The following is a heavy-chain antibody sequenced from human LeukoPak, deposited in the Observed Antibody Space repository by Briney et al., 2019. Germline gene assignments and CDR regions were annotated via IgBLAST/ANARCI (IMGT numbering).Heavy chain of an antibody. CDR1: GFTFSRSW. Sequence: PGGSLRLSCAASGFTFSRSWMTWVRQAPGKGLEWVASINQDGSVKHYMDSVKGRFTISRDNSNNSLFLQINSLRAEDTAVYYCAKLLGDATTFDYWGQGTLVTVSS. V-gene: IGHV3-7*01. CDR2: INQDGSVK. D-gene: IGHD3-16*01. J-gene: IGHJ4*02. CDR3: AKLLGDATTFDY.